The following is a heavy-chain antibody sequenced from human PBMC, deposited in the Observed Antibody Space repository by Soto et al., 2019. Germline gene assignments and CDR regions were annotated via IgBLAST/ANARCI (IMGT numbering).Heavy chain of an antibody. V-gene: IGHV4-31*03. CDR2: IYYSGRT. Sequence: SETLSLTCPVSGVSISSGGYYWSWISQHPGNGLEWIGNIYYSGRTYYNPSLKSRVILSVDTSKHHFSLTLRSVTAADLAMYYCAGVIGGDSEYYFDFWGQGALVTVSS. CDR3: AGVIGGDSEYYFDF. CDR1: GVSISSGGYY. D-gene: IGHD2-21*02. J-gene: IGHJ4*02.